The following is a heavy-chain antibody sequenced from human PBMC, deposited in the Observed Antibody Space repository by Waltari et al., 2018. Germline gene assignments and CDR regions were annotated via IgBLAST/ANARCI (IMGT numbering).Heavy chain of an antibody. CDR3: TRATCGDCYPAKH. D-gene: IGHD2-21*01. J-gene: IGHJ1*01. Sequence: EVQLVESGGGLVQPGRSLRLSCTTSGFTFGDYAMSWFRQAPGKGLEWVGLIRSKAYGGTTEYAASVKGRLTISRDDSKSIAYLQMNSLKTEDTAVYYCTRATCGDCYPAKHWGQGTLVTVSS. CDR2: IRSKAYGGTT. V-gene: IGHV3-49*03. CDR1: GFTFGDYA.